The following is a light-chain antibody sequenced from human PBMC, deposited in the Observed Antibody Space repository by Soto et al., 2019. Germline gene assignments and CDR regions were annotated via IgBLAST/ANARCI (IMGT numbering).Light chain of an antibody. Sequence: QSALTQPRSVSGSPGQSVTISCTGTSSDVGGYNYVSWYQQHPGKAPKLMIYDVSKRPSGVPDRFSGSKSGNTASLTISGLQAEDEADYYCCSYAGRYSVFGRGTKVTVL. CDR1: SSDVGGYNY. V-gene: IGLV2-11*01. CDR3: CSYAGRYSV. J-gene: IGLJ2*01. CDR2: DVS.